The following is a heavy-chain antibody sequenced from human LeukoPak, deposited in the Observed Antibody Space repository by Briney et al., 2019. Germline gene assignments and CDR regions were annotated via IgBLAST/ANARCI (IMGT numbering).Heavy chain of an antibody. Sequence: GGSLRLSCAASGFTFNAFGMNWVRQAPGKGLEWVSAISGSGGSTYYADSVKGRFTISRDNSKNTLYLQMNSLRAEDTAVYYCAKDGPEYDYVWGSYDYWGQGTLVTVSS. CDR1: GFTFNAFG. V-gene: IGHV3-23*01. CDR3: AKDGPEYDYVWGSYDY. D-gene: IGHD3-16*01. J-gene: IGHJ4*02. CDR2: ISGSGGST.